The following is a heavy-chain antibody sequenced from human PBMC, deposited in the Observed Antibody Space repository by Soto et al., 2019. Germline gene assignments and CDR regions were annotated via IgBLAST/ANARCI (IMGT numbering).Heavy chain of an antibody. D-gene: IGHD5-12*01. J-gene: IGHJ5*02. V-gene: IGHV4-30-4*01. CDR2: IPSRGRP. CDR3: ARDTYSGYDFGL. CDR1: GASVAGGSYY. Sequence: QVQLRESGPGLVKPSQTLSLTCSVSGASVAGGSYYWSWVRQPPGKGLAWIGYIPSRGRPFYNPSLTSRGTISADTSKYQLSLQLTSVTAADTAVYYCARDTYSGYDFGLWGQGTLVTVSS.